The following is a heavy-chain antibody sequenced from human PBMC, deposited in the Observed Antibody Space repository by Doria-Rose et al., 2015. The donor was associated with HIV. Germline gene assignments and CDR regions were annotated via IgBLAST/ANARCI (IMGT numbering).Heavy chain of an antibody. V-gene: IGHV2-26*01. D-gene: IGHD6-13*01. CDR2: IFSDDER. CDR3: ARIKSSRWYHKYYFDF. CDR1: GVSLSSPGMG. J-gene: IGHJ4*02. Sequence: QVQLVQSGPVLVKPTETLTLTCTVSGVSLSSPGMGVGWIRQPPGKALEWLANIFSDDERSYRTSLKSRLTISSVTSKSQVVLTMTDMDPVDTATYYCARIKSSRWYHKYYFDFWGQGTLVIVSA.